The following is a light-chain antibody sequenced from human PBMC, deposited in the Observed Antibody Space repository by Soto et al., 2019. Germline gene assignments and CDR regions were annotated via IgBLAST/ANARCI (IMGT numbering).Light chain of an antibody. J-gene: IGKJ4*01. Sequence: VMTQSPATLSVSPGERAALPCRASQSVSTNLAWYQQKPGQAPRLLIYDASNRATGVPARFSGSGSGTDFTLTISSLESEDFAVYYCQQRANWPLTFGGGTKVDVK. CDR2: DAS. CDR1: QSVSTN. V-gene: IGKV3-11*01. CDR3: QQRANWPLT.